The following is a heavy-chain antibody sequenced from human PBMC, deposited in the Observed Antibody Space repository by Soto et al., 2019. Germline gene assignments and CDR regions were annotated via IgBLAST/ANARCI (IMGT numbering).Heavy chain of an antibody. Sequence: QLQLQESGPGLVKPSETLSLTCTVSGGSISSSSYYWGWIRQPPGKGLEWIGSIYYSGSTYYNPSLKSRVTISVDTSKNQFSLKLSSVTAADTAVYYCARTQWTQLWFRYFDLWGRGTLVTVSS. CDR2: IYYSGST. J-gene: IGHJ2*01. D-gene: IGHD5-18*01. V-gene: IGHV4-39*01. CDR3: ARTQWTQLWFRYFDL. CDR1: GGSISSSSYY.